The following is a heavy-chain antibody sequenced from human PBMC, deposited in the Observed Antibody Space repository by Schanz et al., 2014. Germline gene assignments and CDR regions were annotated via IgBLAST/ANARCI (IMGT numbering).Heavy chain of an antibody. D-gene: IGHD3-10*01. CDR3: ARDPQYYYGSGRGY. Sequence: QVQLVQSGAEVKPPGASLKVSCKASGYTFTAYDMHWVRQAPGQGLEWMGWISAYNGKTNYAQKFQGRVTITADISTSTAYMELISLTSEDTAVYYCARDPQYYYGSGRGYWGQGTLVTVST. CDR2: ISAYNGKT. J-gene: IGHJ4*02. V-gene: IGHV1-18*04. CDR1: GYTFTAYD.